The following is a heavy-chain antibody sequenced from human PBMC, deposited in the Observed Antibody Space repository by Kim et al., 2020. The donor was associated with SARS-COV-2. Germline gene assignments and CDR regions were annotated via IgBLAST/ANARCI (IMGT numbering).Heavy chain of an antibody. CDR3: ARGTHCSSTSCPPDYYYMDV. CDR2: MNPNSGNT. Sequence: ASVKVSCKASGYTFTSYDINWVRQATGQGLEWMGWMNPNSGNTGYAQKFQGRVTMTRNTSISTAYMELSSLRSEDTAVYYCARGTHCSSTSCPPDYYYMDVWGKGTTVTVSS. D-gene: IGHD2-2*01. J-gene: IGHJ6*03. CDR1: GYTFTSYD. V-gene: IGHV1-8*01.